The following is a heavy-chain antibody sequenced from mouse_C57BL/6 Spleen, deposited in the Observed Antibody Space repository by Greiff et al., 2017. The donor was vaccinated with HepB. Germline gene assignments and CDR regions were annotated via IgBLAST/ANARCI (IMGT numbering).Heavy chain of an antibody. CDR1: GYTFTSYW. Sequence: QVQLQQPGAELVMPGASVKLSCKASGYTFTSYWMHWVKQRPGQGLEWIGEIDPSDSYTNYNQKFKGKSTLTVDKSSSTAYMQLNSLTSEDSAVYYYARSDYYGSRWFAYWGQGTLVTVSA. CDR3: ARSDYYGSRWFAY. CDR2: IDPSDSYT. V-gene: IGHV1-69*01. D-gene: IGHD1-1*01. J-gene: IGHJ3*01.